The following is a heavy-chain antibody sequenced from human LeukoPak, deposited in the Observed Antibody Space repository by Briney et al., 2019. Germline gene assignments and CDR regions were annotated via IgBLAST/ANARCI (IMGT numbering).Heavy chain of an antibody. J-gene: IGHJ4*02. CDR1: GGTFSSYS. CDR2: IIPISGTT. V-gene: IGHV1-69*06. Sequence: SVKVSCKASGGTFSSYSISWVRQAPGQGLEWMGGIIPISGTTNYAQKFQGRVRITADKSTSTAYMELSSLRSEDTAVYYCARDPRDDYGDHRDFWGQGTLVTVSS. CDR3: ARDPRDDYGDHRDF. D-gene: IGHD4-17*01.